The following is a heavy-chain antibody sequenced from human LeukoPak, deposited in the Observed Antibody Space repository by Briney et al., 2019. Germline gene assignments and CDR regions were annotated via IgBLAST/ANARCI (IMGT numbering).Heavy chain of an antibody. V-gene: IGHV4-59*01. Sequence: PSETLSLTCTVSGGSISSYYWSWIRQPPGKGLEWIGYIYYSGSTNYNPSLKSRVTTSVDTSKNQFSLKLSSVTAADTAVYYCARKDYYDSSGYYDYWGQGTLVTVSS. D-gene: IGHD3-22*01. CDR2: IYYSGST. CDR3: ARKDYYDSSGYYDY. CDR1: GGSISSYY. J-gene: IGHJ4*02.